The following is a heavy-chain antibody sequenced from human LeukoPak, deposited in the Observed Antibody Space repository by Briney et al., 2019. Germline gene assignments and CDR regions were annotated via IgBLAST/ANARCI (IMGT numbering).Heavy chain of an antibody. V-gene: IGHV7-4-1*02. J-gene: IGHJ4*02. CDR2: INTNTGNP. CDR3: ARDLYYVWGTYRSLSFDY. Sequence: ASVKVSCKTSGYTFTSYAMNWVRQAPGQGLEWMGWINTNTGNPTYAQGFTGRFVFSLDTSVSTAYLQISSLKAEDTAVYYCARDLYYVWGTYRSLSFDYWGQGALVTASS. D-gene: IGHD3-16*02. CDR1: GYTFTSYA.